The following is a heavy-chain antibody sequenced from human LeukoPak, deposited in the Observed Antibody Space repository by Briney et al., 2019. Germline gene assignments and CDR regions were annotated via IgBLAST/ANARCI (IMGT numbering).Heavy chain of an antibody. CDR2: ISWNSGSI. CDR3: AKDRASKDIVVMVPATGEFDY. V-gene: IGHV3-9*01. Sequence: PGGSLRLSCAASGFTFDDYAMHWVRQAPGKGLEWVSGISWNSGSIGYADSVKGRFTISRDNAKNSLYLQMNSLRAEDTAVYYCAKDRASKDIVVMVPATGEFDYWGQGTLVTVSS. D-gene: IGHD2-15*01. J-gene: IGHJ4*02. CDR1: GFTFDDYA.